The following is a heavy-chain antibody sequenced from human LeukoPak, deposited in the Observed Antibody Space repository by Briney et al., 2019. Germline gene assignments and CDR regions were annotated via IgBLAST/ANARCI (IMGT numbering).Heavy chain of an antibody. J-gene: IGHJ4*02. V-gene: IGHV4-4*07. Sequence: PSETLSLTCTVSGGSFSSYYWSWIRQPAGKGLEWIGRIYTSGITNYNTNYNPSLSSRVTMPVGTSKNQFSVKLNSATAADTAVYFCARAIWYGSGTTAFDYWGPGTLVTVSS. CDR1: GGSFSSYY. CDR2: IYTSGITNYNT. D-gene: IGHD3-10*01. CDR3: ARAIWYGSGTTAFDY.